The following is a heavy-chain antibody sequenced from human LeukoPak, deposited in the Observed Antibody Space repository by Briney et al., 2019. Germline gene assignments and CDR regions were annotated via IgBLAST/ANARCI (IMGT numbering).Heavy chain of an antibody. D-gene: IGHD3-22*01. CDR1: GGSISSGSYY. J-gene: IGHJ4*02. CDR3: ARSLDYYDSSGYSTYYFDY. CDR2: IYTSGST. V-gene: IGHV4-61*02. Sequence: SETLSLTCTVSGGSISSGSYYWSWIRQPAGKGLERNGRIYTSGSTNYNPSLKSRVTISVDTSKNQCALKLSSVTGADTAVYYCARSLDYYDSSGYSTYYFDYWGQGTLVTVSS.